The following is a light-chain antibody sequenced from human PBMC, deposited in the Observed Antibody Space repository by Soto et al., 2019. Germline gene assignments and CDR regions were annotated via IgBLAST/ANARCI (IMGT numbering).Light chain of an antibody. V-gene: IGKV1-5*03. J-gene: IGKJ2*01. CDR2: KAS. Sequence: DIQMTQSPSTLSASVGDRVTITCRASQSISNWLAWYQQKPGKAPKLLIYKASSLESGVRSRSSGSGSGTEFTLTISSLQPEDFATYYCQQHSGYPRASGQGNKLEIK. CDR3: QQHSGYPRA. CDR1: QSISNW.